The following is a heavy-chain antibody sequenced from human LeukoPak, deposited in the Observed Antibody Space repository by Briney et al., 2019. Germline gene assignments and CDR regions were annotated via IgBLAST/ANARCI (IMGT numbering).Heavy chain of an antibody. Sequence: SETLSLTCTVSGGSLSSGSYYWGCVRQPPGKGLEWIGYIYYSGSTNYNPSLKSRVTISVDTSKNQFSLKLSSVTAADTAVYYCARDGEMVNPDAFDIWGQGTMVTVSS. CDR1: GGSLSSGSYY. J-gene: IGHJ3*02. CDR3: ARDGEMVNPDAFDI. D-gene: IGHD5-24*01. CDR2: IYYSGST. V-gene: IGHV4-61*01.